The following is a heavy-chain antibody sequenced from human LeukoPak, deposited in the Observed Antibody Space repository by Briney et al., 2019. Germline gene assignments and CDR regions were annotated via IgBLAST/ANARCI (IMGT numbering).Heavy chain of an antibody. D-gene: IGHD1-26*01. CDR1: GYTFTSYY. J-gene: IGHJ4*02. CDR2: INPSGGST. Sequence: ASVKVSCKASGYTFTSYYMHWVRQAPGQGLEWMGIINPSGGSTSYAQKSQGRVTMTRDTSTSTVYMELSSLRSEDTAVYYCATRIPNSGSYSHWGQGTLVTVSS. CDR3: ATRIPNSGSYSH. V-gene: IGHV1-46*03.